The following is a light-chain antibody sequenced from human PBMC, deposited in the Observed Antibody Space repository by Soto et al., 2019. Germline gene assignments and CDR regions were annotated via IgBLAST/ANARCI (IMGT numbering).Light chain of an antibody. CDR1: SSNLGAGYD. CDR2: GNS. J-gene: IGLJ1*01. CDR3: QSYDSSLSGSYV. V-gene: IGLV1-40*01. Sequence: QSVLAQPPSVSGAPGQRVTISCTGGSSNLGAGYDVHWYQQLPGTAPKVLIYGNSNRPSGVPDRFSGSKSGTSAALAITGLQAEDDADYYCQSYDSSLSGSYVFGTGTKVTVL.